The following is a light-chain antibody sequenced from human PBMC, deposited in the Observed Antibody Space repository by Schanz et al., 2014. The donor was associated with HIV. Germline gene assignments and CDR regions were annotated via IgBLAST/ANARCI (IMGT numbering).Light chain of an antibody. CDR1: TSDIGAYNY. J-gene: IGLJ2*01. V-gene: IGLV2-8*01. CDR2: EVN. Sequence: QSALTQPPSASGSPGHSVTISCTGTTSDIGAYNYVSWYQLHPGRAPKLIIFEVNRRPSGVPDRFSGSKSDTSASLAITGLQADDEAHYYCQSYDSSLSSVVFGGGTKLTVL. CDR3: QSYDSSLSSVV.